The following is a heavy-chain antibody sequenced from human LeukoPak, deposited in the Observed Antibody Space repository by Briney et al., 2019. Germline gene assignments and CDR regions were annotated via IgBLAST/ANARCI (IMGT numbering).Heavy chain of an antibody. D-gene: IGHD6-13*01. CDR2: IYYSGST. V-gene: IGHV4-59*01. Sequence: PSETLSLTCTVSGASISSYYWTLFRRPPGKGLEGMGYIYYSGSTNYNPSLKSRVTISVDTSKNQFSLKLSSVTAADTAVYYCARVPGIAAAWTEVGYYYYGMDVWGQGTTVTVSS. J-gene: IGHJ6*02. CDR3: ARVPGIAAAWTEVGYYYYGMDV. CDR1: GASISSYY.